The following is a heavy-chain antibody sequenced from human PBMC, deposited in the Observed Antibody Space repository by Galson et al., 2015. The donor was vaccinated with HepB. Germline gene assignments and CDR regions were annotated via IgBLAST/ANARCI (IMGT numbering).Heavy chain of an antibody. CDR2: ISSSGSTI. CDR3: AKFPYCSGGSCTYYFDY. CDR1: GFTFSNYY. D-gene: IGHD2-15*01. V-gene: IGHV3-11*01. J-gene: IGHJ4*02. Sequence: SLRLSCAASGFTFSNYYMSWIRQAPGKGLEWVSYISSSGSTIYYADSVQGRFTISRDNAKNSLYLQMNSLRAEDMAVYYCAKFPYCSGGSCTYYFDYWGQGTLVTVSS.